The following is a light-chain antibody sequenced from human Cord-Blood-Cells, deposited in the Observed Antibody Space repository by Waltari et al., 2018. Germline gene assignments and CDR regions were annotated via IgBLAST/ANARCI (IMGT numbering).Light chain of an antibody. CDR1: QDISNY. CDR2: DAS. CDR3: QQYDNLPLT. V-gene: IGKV1-33*01. Sequence: DNSITQSPFPLSASVGHRVHDTCQASQDISNYLNWYQQKPGKAPKLLIYDASNLETGVPSRFSGSGSGTDFTFTISSLQPEDIATYYCQQYDNLPLTFGQGTRLEIK. J-gene: IGKJ5*01.